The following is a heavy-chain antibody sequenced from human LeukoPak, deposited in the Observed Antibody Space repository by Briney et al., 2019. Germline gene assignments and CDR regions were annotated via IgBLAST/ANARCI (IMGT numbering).Heavy chain of an antibody. Sequence: SVKVSCKASGDTFSSYAISWVRQAPGQGLEWMGGIIPIFGTANYAQKFQGRVTITVDESTSTAYMELSSLRSEDTAVYYCARVTIFGVVIGCFDYWGQGTLVTVSS. CDR2: IIPIFGTA. J-gene: IGHJ4*02. D-gene: IGHD3-3*01. CDR3: ARVTIFGVVIGCFDY. CDR1: GDTFSSYA. V-gene: IGHV1-69*01.